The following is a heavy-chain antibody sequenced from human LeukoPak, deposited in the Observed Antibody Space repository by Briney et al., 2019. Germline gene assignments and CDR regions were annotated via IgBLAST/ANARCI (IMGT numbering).Heavy chain of an antibody. CDR1: GGSFSSST. CDR3: ARDYTTKAPYFDY. Sequence: VKVSCKASGGSFSSSTINWVRQAPGQGLEWMGEIVPKYYTTNYAQKFQGRVTISADSSTSTAYMELSSLTSEDTAVYYCARDYTTKAPYFDYWGQGTLVTVSS. J-gene: IGHJ4*02. D-gene: IGHD1-1*01. CDR2: IVPKYYTT. V-gene: IGHV1-69*01.